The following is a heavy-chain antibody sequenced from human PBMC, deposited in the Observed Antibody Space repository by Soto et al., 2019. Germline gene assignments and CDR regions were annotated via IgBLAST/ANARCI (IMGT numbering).Heavy chain of an antibody. D-gene: IGHD3-10*01. CDR3: GTRPGGGGY. Sequence: EVQLVESGGGLIQPGGSLRLSCAVSGFTVSNNYMSWGRQAPGKGLEGVSVIYSGGYTAYGDSVKGRFTISRDNSKNTPHLKKNSLGPADPALCYWGTRPGGGGYWGQGTLVTVPS. V-gene: IGHV3-53*01. CDR2: IYSGGYT. J-gene: IGHJ4*02. CDR1: GFTVSNNY.